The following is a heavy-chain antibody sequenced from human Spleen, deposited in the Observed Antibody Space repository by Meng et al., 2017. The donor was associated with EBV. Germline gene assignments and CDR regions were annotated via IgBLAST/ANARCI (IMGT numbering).Heavy chain of an antibody. V-gene: IGHV4-4*02. Sequence: QGKLGESGAGLLGPWGSMFLTCAVSHGFITGGGWRGWVHQSPGKVLEWIGEIHHSGGTSYNPSLKSRVTISLDMSTDQFSLRLSSVTAADTAVYYCARAGYHRPASEYWGQGTLVTVSS. CDR3: ARAGYHRPASEY. CDR1: HGFITGGGW. CDR2: IHHSGGT. J-gene: IGHJ4*02. D-gene: IGHD2-15*01.